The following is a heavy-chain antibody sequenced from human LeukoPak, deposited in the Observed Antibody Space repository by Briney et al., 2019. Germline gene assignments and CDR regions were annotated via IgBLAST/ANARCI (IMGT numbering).Heavy chain of an antibody. V-gene: IGHV4-31*03. CDR3: ARNYYDSSGYPVYFDY. CDR2: IYYSGST. Sequence: SETLSLTCTVSGGSISSGDYYWSWIRQHPGKGLEWIGYIYYSGSTYYNPSLKSRVTISVDTSKNQFSLKLSSVTAADTAVYYCARNYYDSSGYPVYFDYWGQGTLVTVSS. J-gene: IGHJ4*02. D-gene: IGHD3-22*01. CDR1: GGSISSGDYY.